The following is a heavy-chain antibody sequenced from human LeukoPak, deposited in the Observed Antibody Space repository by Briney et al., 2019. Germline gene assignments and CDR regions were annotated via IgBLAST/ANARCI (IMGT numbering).Heavy chain of an antibody. CDR1: GFTFSSYA. V-gene: IGHV3-23*01. CDR3: AKGRVEQGSTIFGVVAGAFDI. CDR2: ISGSGGST. J-gene: IGHJ3*02. Sequence: GGSLRLSCAASGFTFSSYAMSWVRQAPGKGLEWVSAISGSGGSTYYADSVKGRFTISRDNSKNTLYLQMNSLRAEDTAVYYCAKGRVEQGSTIFGVVAGAFDIWGQGTMVTVSS. D-gene: IGHD3-3*01.